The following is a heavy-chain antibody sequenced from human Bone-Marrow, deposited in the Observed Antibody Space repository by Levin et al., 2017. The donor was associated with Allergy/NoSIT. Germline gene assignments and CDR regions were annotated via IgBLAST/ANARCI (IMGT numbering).Heavy chain of an antibody. V-gene: IGHV3-72*01. CDR2: IRNKANSYTT. CDR1: GFTFSDHY. Sequence: PGGSLRLSCAASGFTFSDHYMDWVRQAPGKGLEWVGRIRNKANSYTTEYAASVKGRFTVSRDDSENSLFLQMNSLKTEDTAVYYCARAVSSSSGIGIDYWGQGTLVTVSS. J-gene: IGHJ4*02. CDR3: ARAVSSSSGIGIDY. D-gene: IGHD6-13*01.